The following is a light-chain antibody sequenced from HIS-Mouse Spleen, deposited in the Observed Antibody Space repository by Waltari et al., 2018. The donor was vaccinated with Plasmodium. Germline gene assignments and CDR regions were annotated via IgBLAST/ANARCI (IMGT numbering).Light chain of an antibody. CDR2: GAS. CDR1: QGVSSN. Sequence: EIVMTQSPATLSVAPGERATLSCRASQGVSSNLAWCQQKPGQAPRLLIYGASTRATGIPARFSGSGSGTEFTLTISSLQSEDFAVYCCQQYNNWSFTFGPGTKVDIK. CDR3: QQYNNWSFT. V-gene: IGKV3-15*01. J-gene: IGKJ3*01.